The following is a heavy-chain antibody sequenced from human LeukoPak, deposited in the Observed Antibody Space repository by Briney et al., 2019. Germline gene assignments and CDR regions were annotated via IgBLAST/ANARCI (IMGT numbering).Heavy chain of an antibody. CDR1: GFTFSTYW. Sequence: PGGSLRLSCAASGFTFSTYWMHWVRQAPGKGLVGVSHINSDGSSTSYADSVKGRFTISRDNAKNTLYLQMNSLRAEDTAVYYCARVGSGGSCYDYWGQGTLVTVSS. D-gene: IGHD2-15*01. CDR2: INSDGSST. J-gene: IGHJ4*02. V-gene: IGHV3-74*01. CDR3: ARVGSGGSCYDY.